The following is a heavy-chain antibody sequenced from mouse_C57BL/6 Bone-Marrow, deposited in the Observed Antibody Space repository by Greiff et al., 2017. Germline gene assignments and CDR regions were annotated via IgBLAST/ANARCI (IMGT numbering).Heavy chain of an antibody. V-gene: IGHV8-8*01. Sequence: VKLVESGPGILQPSQTLSLTCSFSGFSLSTFGMGVGWIRQPSGKGLEWLAHIWWDDDKYYNPALKSRPTISKDTSKNQVFLTIDTVDTAYVVTYYCVRIAQVCVPPVVDWYFDVWGAGTTVTVSS. CDR3: VRIAQVCVPPVVDWYFDV. J-gene: IGHJ1*01. CDR1: GFSLSTFGMG. D-gene: IGHD1-1*01. CDR2: IWWDDDK.